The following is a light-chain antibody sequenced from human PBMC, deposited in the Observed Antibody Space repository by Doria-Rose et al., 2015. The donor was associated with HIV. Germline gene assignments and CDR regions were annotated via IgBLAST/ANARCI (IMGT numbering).Light chain of an antibody. Sequence: TQSPGTLSLSPGERATLSCRASQSFSSTYLAWYQQKPGQAPSLLIYDGSTSATEIPDRFSASGSGTDFTLTINRLEPEDFALYYCHQYGTSWTFGQGTKVEI. CDR1: QSFSSTY. CDR3: HQYGTSWT. J-gene: IGKJ1*01. V-gene: IGKV3-20*01. CDR2: DGS.